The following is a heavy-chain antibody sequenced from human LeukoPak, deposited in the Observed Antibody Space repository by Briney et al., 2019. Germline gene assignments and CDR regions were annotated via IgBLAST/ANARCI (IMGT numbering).Heavy chain of an antibody. V-gene: IGHV3-21*01. CDR2: ISSSSSYI. Sequence: GGSLRLSCAASGFTFSSYSMNWVRQAPGKGLEWVSSISSSSSYIYYADSVKGRFTISRDNSKNTLYLQMNSLRAEDTAVYYCAKVYSYGLSGVFDYWGQGTLVTVSS. CDR1: GFTFSSYS. J-gene: IGHJ4*02. CDR3: AKVYSYGLSGVFDY. D-gene: IGHD5-18*01.